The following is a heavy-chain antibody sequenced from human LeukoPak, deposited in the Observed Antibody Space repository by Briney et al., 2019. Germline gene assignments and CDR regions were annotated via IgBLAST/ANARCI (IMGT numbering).Heavy chain of an antibody. D-gene: IGHD5-18*01. J-gene: IGHJ4*02. CDR3: ARQYDTAMKPFDY. CDR1: GGSIRSGGYS. V-gene: IGHV4-30-2*01. CDR2: IYQSGST. Sequence: SETLSLTCTVSGGSIRSGGYSWSWIRQPPGKGLEWIGYIYQSGSTYYNPSLKSRVTISLDRSKNQFSQRLSSVTAADTAVYYCARQYDTAMKPFDYWGQGTLVTVSS.